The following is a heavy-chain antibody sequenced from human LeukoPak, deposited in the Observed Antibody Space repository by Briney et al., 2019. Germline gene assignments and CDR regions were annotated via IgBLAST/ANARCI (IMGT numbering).Heavy chain of an antibody. CDR3: ARDRVVGLGIDNAFDI. D-gene: IGHD2-15*01. CDR2: IIPVFGTA. CDR1: EGTFSSYA. V-gene: IGHV1-69*13. J-gene: IGHJ3*02. Sequence: SVKVSCKASEGTFSSYAISWVRQAPGQGLEWMGGIIPVFGTANYAQKFQGRVTITADESTSTAYMELSSLRSEDTAVYYCARDRVVGLGIDNAFDIWGHGTMVTVSS.